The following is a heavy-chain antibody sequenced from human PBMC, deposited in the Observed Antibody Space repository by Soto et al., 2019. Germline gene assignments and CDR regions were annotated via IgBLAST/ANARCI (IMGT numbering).Heavy chain of an antibody. V-gene: IGHV5-10-1*01. D-gene: IGHD6-13*01. J-gene: IGHJ6*02. Sequence: GESLKISCKGSGYSFTSYWISWVRQMPGQGLEWMGRIDPSDSYTNYSPSFQGHVTISADKSISTAYLQWSSLKASDTAMYYCARHGIADYGMDVWGQGTTVTVSS. CDR1: GYSFTSYW. CDR2: IDPSDSYT. CDR3: ARHGIADYGMDV.